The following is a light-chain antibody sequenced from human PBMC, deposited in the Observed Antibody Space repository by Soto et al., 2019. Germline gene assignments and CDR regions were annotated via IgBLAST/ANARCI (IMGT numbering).Light chain of an antibody. CDR3: LQSYSTSWT. J-gene: IGKJ1*01. CDR2: AAS. V-gene: IGKV1-39*01. Sequence: DIQMTQFPSSLSASVGDRVTIHCRAAHNIADFLSWYQEKPGKAPRLLIYAASTLQTGVPARFSGSGSGTDFTLTISGIQPEDFATYFCLQSYSTSWTFGQGTKVEIK. CDR1: HNIADF.